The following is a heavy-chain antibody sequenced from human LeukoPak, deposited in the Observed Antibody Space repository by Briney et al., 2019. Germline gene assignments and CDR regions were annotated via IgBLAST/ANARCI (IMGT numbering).Heavy chain of an antibody. CDR1: GYTFTNYY. V-gene: IGHV1-46*01. D-gene: IGHD3-16*01. Sequence: ASVKVSCKASGYTFTNYYMHWVRQTPGQGLERMGRINPSGGSTSYAQKFQGRVTMTRDTSTSTVYMELSSLRSEDTAVYYCAIESVWYGFDYWGQGTLVTVSS. J-gene: IGHJ4*02. CDR3: AIESVWYGFDY. CDR2: INPSGGST.